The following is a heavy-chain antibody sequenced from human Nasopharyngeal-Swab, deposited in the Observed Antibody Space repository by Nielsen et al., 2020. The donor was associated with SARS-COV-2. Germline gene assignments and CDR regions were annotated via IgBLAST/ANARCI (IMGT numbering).Heavy chain of an antibody. Sequence: GESLKIASAASGFTFSTNGMNRDRQAPGKGLEWASSISGTSSYIYYADSVKDRFTISRDNAKNSLYLQMNSLRAEDTAVYYCARGCSSTTCYVSGWGQGTLVTVSS. V-gene: IGHV3-21*01. CDR3: ARGCSSTTCYVSG. D-gene: IGHD2/OR15-2a*01. CDR2: ISGTSSYI. CDR1: GFTFSTNG. J-gene: IGHJ4*02.